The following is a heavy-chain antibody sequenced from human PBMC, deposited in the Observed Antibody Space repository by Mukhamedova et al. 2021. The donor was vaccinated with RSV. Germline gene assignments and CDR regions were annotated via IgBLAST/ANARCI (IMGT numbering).Heavy chain of an antibody. CDR3: ARAPLAYCGGDCIDY. Sequence: GLEWVAVISYDGSNKYYADSVKGRFTISRDNSKNTLYLQMNSLRAEDTAVYYCARAPLAYCGGDCIDYWGQGTLVTVSS. CDR2: ISYDGSNK. J-gene: IGHJ4*02. V-gene: IGHV3-30*04. D-gene: IGHD2-21*02.